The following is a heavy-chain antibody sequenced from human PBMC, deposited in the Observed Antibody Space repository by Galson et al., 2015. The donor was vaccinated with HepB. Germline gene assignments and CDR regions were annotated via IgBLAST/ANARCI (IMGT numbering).Heavy chain of an antibody. CDR3: ARPSRMTAIRGRDAFDF. CDR1: GYSFTSYW. D-gene: IGHD2-21*02. CDR2: IYPGDSDT. J-gene: IGHJ3*01. V-gene: IGHV5-51*01. Sequence: QSGAEVKKPGESLKISCKVSGYSFTSYWIGWVRQMPGKGLEWMGIIYPGDSDTRYSPSFQGQVTISADKSTSTAYLEWNSLKASDTALYYCARPSRMTAIRGRDAFDFWGQGTMVTVS.